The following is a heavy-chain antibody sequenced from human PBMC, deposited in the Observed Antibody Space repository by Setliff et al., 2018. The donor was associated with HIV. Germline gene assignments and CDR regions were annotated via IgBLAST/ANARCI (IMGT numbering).Heavy chain of an antibody. D-gene: IGHD3-16*02. J-gene: IGHJ4*02. CDR3: ARATDPTSFDYVWGSYRYTLGH. Sequence: SVKVSCKASGGSFSNYGFSWVRQAPGQGLEWLGGIIPILGTTNYAPEFQDRVTITADESTSTAYLEMGNLRPEDTAVYFCARATDPTSFDYVWGSYRYTLGHWGQGTLVTVSS. CDR1: GGSFSNYG. CDR2: IIPILGTT. V-gene: IGHV1-69*13.